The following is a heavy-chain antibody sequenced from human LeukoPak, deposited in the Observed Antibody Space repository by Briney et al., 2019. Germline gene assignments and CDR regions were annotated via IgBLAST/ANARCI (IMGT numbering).Heavy chain of an antibody. V-gene: IGHV4-30-2*01. CDR2: IYHSGST. Sequence: SETLSFTCAVSGGSISSGDYSWSWIRQPPGKGLEWIGYIYHSGSTYYNPSLKSRVTISVDTSKNQFSLKLSSVTAADTAVYYCARGRYDFWSGYYIQYYFDYWGQGTLVTVSS. D-gene: IGHD3-3*01. CDR3: ARGRYDFWSGYYIQYYFDY. J-gene: IGHJ4*02. CDR1: GGSISSGDYS.